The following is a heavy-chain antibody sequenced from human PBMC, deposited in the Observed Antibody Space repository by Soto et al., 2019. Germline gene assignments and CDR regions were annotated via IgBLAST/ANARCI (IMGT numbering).Heavy chain of an antibody. CDR3: AKADLLGYCTGGSCYSLDY. V-gene: IGHV3-23*01. CDR2: ISGGGGST. J-gene: IGHJ4*02. CDR1: GFTFSTYA. D-gene: IGHD2-15*01. Sequence: EVQVLESGGGLVQPGGSLRLSCVASGFTFSTYAMSWVRQAPGKGLEWVSGISGGGGSTYYADSVKGRFTISRDNSKNTLYLQMNSLRAEDTAVYYCAKADLLGYCTGGSCYSLDYWGQGNLVTVSS.